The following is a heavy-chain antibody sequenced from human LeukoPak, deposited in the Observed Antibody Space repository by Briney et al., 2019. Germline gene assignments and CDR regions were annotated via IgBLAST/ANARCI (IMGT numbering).Heavy chain of an antibody. V-gene: IGHV4-59*11. CDR2: IYHSGTT. Sequence: SETLSLTCTVSGGSIRGHYWSWIRQPPGKGLEWIGYIYHSGTTNYNPPLRSRVTISIDTSKNQLSLTLSSVTAADTAVYYCARKLTASPTTAYYFDYWGQGSLVTVSS. CDR3: ARKLTASPTTAYYFDY. CDR1: GGSIRGHY. D-gene: IGHD2-21*02. J-gene: IGHJ4*02.